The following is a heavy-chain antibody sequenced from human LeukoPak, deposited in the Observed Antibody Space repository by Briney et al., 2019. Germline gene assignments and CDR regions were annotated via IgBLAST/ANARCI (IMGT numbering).Heavy chain of an antibody. CDR2: ISWNSGSI. CDR3: APRWTSAARSYGMDV. D-gene: IGHD3-3*01. CDR1: GFTFDDYA. Sequence: GRSLRLSCAVSGFTFDDYAMHWVRQAPGKGLEWVSSISWNSGSIGYADSVKGRFTISRDNSQNTLYLQINSLRAEDTAVHYCAPRWTSAARSYGMDVWGQGTTVTVSS. V-gene: IGHV3-9*01. J-gene: IGHJ6*02.